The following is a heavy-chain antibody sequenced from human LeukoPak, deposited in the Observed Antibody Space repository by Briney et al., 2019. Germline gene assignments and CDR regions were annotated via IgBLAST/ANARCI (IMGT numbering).Heavy chain of an antibody. CDR1: GGTFSSYA. CDR3: ARAPVAAAGMDYYCYGIFV. D-gene: IGHD6-13*01. J-gene: IGHJ6*01. Sequence: SVSLTCKASGGTFSSYASSWVRQAPGKGLEWMGGIIPIFGTANYAQKFQGRVTITADESTSTAYMELSSLRSEDTAVCYCARAPVAAAGMDYYCYGIFVSGGGAPLTVSS. CDR2: IIPIFGTA. V-gene: IGHV1-69*01.